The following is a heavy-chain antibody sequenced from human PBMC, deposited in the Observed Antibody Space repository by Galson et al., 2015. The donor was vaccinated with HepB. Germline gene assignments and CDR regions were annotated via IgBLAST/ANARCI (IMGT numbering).Heavy chain of an antibody. CDR3: AVNYCAGNCCIVDH. CDR1: GYTFTGYY. V-gene: IGHV1-2*02. D-gene: IGHD2-21*01. Sequence: SVKVSCKASGYTFTGYYMHWVRQAPGQGLEWMGWIYPNSGGTKSAQKFQDRVTLTRDTSINTAYLEVSRLTSDDTAIYYCAVNYCAGNCCIVDHWGQGTLVSVSS. J-gene: IGHJ4*02. CDR2: IYPNSGGT.